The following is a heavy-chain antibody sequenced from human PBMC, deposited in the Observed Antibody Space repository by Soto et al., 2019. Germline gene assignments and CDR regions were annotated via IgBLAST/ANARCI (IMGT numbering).Heavy chain of an antibody. J-gene: IGHJ6*02. CDR2: LYNAGST. V-gene: IGHV4-59*01. D-gene: IGHD2-21*02. CDR1: GGSISRYY. CDR3: ARDLWGYCGTDCYPLDV. Sequence: SETLSLTCTVSGGSISRYYWSWIRQPPGKGLEWIGYLYNAGSTIYNPSLKSRVTISVDMSQNQFSLNLNYVTAADTAVYYCARDLWGYCGTDCYPLDVWSQGTTVT.